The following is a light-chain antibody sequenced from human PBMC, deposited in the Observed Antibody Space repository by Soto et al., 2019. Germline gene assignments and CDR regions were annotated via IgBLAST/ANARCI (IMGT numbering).Light chain of an antibody. J-gene: IGKJ5*01. V-gene: IGKV1D-13*01. CDR1: QGVRGY. Sequence: AVQLTQSPSSLSASVGDRVTITCRASQGVRGYLAWYQQKPGKAPKLLIYDASSLESGVPSRFSGSGSGTEFTLTISSLQPDDFAVYYCQQYNDWPPITFGQGTRLEIK. CDR3: QQYNDWPPIT. CDR2: DAS.